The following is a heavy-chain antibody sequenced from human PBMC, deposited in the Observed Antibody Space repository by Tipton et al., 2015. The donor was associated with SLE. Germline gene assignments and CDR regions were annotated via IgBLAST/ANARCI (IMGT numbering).Heavy chain of an antibody. Sequence: GSLRLSCAASGFTFSKYWMHWVRQAPGKGLVWVSRIVSDGSETTYADSVKGRFTISRDYAKNTLYLQMNSLRAEDTATYYCARDDSGYYGLWGQGTVVTVSS. V-gene: IGHV3-74*01. J-gene: IGHJ4*02. CDR3: ARDDSGYYGL. CDR2: IVSDGSET. D-gene: IGHD5-18*01. CDR1: GFTFSKYW.